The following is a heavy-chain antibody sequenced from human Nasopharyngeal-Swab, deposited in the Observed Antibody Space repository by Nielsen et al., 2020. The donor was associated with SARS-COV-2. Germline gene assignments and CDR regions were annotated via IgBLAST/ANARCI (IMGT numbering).Heavy chain of an antibody. CDR2: STGSGGRT. CDR1: GVTLSSYA. Sequence: GESLKLSCAAAGVTLSSYAMSGDSQTPGKGLEGGSASTGSGGRTYNADSVKGRVTISRDNSKNTLYLQMNSLRAEDTAIYYCANLWFGEPSGYYYSYAMGVWGQGTTVTVSS. V-gene: IGHV3-23*01. D-gene: IGHD3-10*01. J-gene: IGHJ6*02. CDR3: ANLWFGEPSGYYYSYAMGV.